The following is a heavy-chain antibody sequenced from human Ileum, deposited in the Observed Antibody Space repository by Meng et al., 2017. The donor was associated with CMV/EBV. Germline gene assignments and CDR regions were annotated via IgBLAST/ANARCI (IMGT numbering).Heavy chain of an antibody. D-gene: IGHD5-24*01. CDR2: ISSSGGTI. CDR1: GFTFSDYY. CDR3: ARGDGYNQFDAFDV. V-gene: IGHV3-11*01. Sequence: GGPLRLSCAASGFTFSDYYISWIRQTPGTGLEWVSYISSSGGTIYYADSVKGRFTISRDNAKNSLYLQMNSLRVEDTALYYCARGDGYNQFDAFDVWGQGTMVTVSS. J-gene: IGHJ3*01.